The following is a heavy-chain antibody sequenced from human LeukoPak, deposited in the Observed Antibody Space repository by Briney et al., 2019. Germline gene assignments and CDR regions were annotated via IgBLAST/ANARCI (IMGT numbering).Heavy chain of an antibody. V-gene: IGHV3-9*01. CDR2: ISWNSGSI. D-gene: IGHD3-10*01. CDR3: AKGALLWLGELVY. Sequence: GRSLRLSCAASGFTFDDYAMHWVRQAPGKGLEWVSGISWNSGSIGYADSVKGRFTISRDNAKNSLYLQMNSLRAEDTALYYCAKGALLWLGELVYWGQGTLVTVSS. CDR1: GFTFDDYA. J-gene: IGHJ4*02.